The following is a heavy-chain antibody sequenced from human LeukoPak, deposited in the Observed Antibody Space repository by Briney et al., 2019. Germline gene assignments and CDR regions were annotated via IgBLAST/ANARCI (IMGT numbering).Heavy chain of an antibody. V-gene: IGHV4-34*01. Sequence: SETLSLTSAVYGGSFSGYYWSWIRQPPGKGLEWIGEINHSGSTNYNPSLKSRVTISVDTSKNQFSLKLSSVTAADTAVYYCARGRRDYVWGSYRPFDYWGQGTLVTVSS. D-gene: IGHD3-16*02. CDR2: INHSGST. CDR3: ARGRRDYVWGSYRPFDY. CDR1: GGSFSGYY. J-gene: IGHJ4*02.